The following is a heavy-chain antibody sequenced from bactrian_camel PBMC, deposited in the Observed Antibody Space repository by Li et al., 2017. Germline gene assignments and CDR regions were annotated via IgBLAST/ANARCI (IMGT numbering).Heavy chain of an antibody. D-gene: IGHD3*01. CDR1: RYTFKRNC. Sequence: VQLVESGGGSVQAGGSLTLSCAAGRYTFKRNCMGWFRQRPGKDREGLAAIAADGTTAYAGGVRDRFTISKDSAKNTLYLRMDNLKPEDTALYTCAAEDQAPWDMGWICNYNSWGQGTQVTVS. J-gene: IGHJ4*01. CDR2: IAADGTT. CDR3: AAEDQAPWDMGWICNYNS. V-gene: IGHV3S53*01.